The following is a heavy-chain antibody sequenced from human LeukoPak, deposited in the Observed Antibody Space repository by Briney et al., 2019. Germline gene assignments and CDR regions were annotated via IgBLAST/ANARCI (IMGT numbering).Heavy chain of an antibody. CDR1: GFTFSSNW. CDR2: IKPDGSAE. Sequence: GGSLRLSRATSGFTFSSNWMSWVRHAPGRGLDWVANIKPDGSAEYYAASVKGRFTVSRDNAKSSLYLQMNSLRVEDTAVYYCARANNSSWHNWGQGTLVTVSS. J-gene: IGHJ4*02. D-gene: IGHD6-13*01. V-gene: IGHV3-7*01. CDR3: ARANNSSWHN.